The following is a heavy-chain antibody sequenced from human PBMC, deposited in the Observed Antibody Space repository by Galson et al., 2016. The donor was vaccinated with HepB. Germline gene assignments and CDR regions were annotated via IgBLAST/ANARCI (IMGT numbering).Heavy chain of an antibody. CDR2: INANTGNP. Sequence: SVKVSCKASGYTFTRYAMNWVRQAPGQGLEWMGWINANTGNPTYARGFTGRFVFSVDTSVNTAYLQISSLKADDTAVYYCVATPLGTTNVFDNWGQGTLVTVSS. D-gene: IGHD1-26*01. J-gene: IGHJ4*02. CDR3: VATPLGTTNVFDN. V-gene: IGHV7-4-1*02. CDR1: GYTFTRYA.